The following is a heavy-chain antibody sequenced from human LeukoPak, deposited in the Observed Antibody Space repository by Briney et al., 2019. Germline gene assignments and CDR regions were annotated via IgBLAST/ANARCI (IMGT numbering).Heavy chain of an antibody. CDR1: GYTFTTYG. V-gene: IGHV1-18*01. J-gene: IGHJ4*01. D-gene: IGHD6-13*01. CDR3: ARDRDSGYASSWYVY. Sequence: GSVKVSCKASGYTFTTYGMSWVRQAPGLGLEWTGWVSGNNGDANYAQTLQGRVTMTTYPSTSTAYMELRSLTSDDPAVYYCARDRDSGYASSWYVYWGHGTLGTVSS. CDR2: VSGNNGDA.